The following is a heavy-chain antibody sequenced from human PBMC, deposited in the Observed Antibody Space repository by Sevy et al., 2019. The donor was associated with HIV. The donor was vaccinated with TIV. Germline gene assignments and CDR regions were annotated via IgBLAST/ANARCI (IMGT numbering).Heavy chain of an antibody. Sequence: GGSLRLSCAASGFTFSNYAMSWVRQTPGKGLEWVSAISGSAHRTYYTDSVKGRFTISRDNSKNMLFLQMNSLRAEDTAVYYCVKRDSEDSYSDYWGQGTLVTVSS. J-gene: IGHJ4*02. CDR3: VKRDSEDSYSDY. V-gene: IGHV3-23*01. D-gene: IGHD3-10*01. CDR2: ISGSAHRT. CDR1: GFTFSNYA.